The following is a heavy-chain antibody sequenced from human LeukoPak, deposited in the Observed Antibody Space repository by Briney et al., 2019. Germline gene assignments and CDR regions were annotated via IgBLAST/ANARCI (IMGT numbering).Heavy chain of an antibody. V-gene: IGHV3-23*01. CDR2: IIGSGGDT. Sequence: GGSQRLSCAASGFTFSSYAMSWVRQAPGKGLEWVSTIIGSGGDTYYADSVKGRFTISRDTSKNTLYLQMKSLRAEDTAVYYCAKAWAAAGTFASWGQGTLVTVSS. D-gene: IGHD6-13*01. CDR3: AKAWAAAGTFAS. J-gene: IGHJ4*02. CDR1: GFTFSSYA.